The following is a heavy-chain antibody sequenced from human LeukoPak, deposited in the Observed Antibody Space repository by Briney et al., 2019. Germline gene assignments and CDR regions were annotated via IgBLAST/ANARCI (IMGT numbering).Heavy chain of an antibody. CDR1: GYTLTELS. Sequence: ASVKVSCKVSGYTLTELSMNWVRQAPGKGLEWMGGFDPEDGETIYAQKFQGRVTMTEDTSTDTAYMELSSLRSEDTAVYYCATVNSRYHQLLYEPLVVFDPWGQGTLVTVSS. V-gene: IGHV1-24*01. J-gene: IGHJ5*02. D-gene: IGHD2-2*02. CDR2: FDPEDGET. CDR3: ATVNSRYHQLLYEPLVVFDP.